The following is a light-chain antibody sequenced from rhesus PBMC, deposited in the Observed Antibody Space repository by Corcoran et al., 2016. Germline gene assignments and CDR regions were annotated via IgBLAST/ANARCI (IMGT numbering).Light chain of an antibody. CDR3: QQCSSSPLT. V-gene: IGKV1-22*01. J-gene: IGKJ4*01. CDR1: QSISSW. CDR2: KAS. Sequence: DIQMTQSPSSLSASVGDTVTITCRASQSISSWLAWYQLKPGKAPKLLFYKASTLQSGVPSRFRGSGSGTEFTLTRRSLQSEDFASYYCQQCSSSPLTFGGGTRVELK.